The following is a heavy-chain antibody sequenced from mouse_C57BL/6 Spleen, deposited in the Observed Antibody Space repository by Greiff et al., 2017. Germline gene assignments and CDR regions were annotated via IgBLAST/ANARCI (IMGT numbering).Heavy chain of an antibody. J-gene: IGHJ3*01. Sequence: EVKLVESGGGLVKPGGSLKLSCAASGFTFSDYGMHWVRQAPEQGLEWVAYISRGSSTIYYADTVKGRFTISRDNAKHTLFLQMTSLRSEDTAMYYCARSYYSNYWFAYGGQGTLVTVSA. CDR3: ARSYYSNYWFAY. D-gene: IGHD2-5*01. CDR1: GFTFSDYG. CDR2: ISRGSSTI. V-gene: IGHV5-17*01.